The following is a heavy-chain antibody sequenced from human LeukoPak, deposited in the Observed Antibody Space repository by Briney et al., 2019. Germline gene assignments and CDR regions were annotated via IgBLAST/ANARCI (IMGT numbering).Heavy chain of an antibody. CDR2: MNPNSGNT. CDR3: ARGRDTGRQYYFDY. Sequence: GASVKVSCKASGYTSTSYDINWVRQATGQGLEWMGWMNPNSGNTGYAQKFQGRVTMTRNTSISTAYMELSSLRSEDTAVYYCARGRDTGRQYYFDYWGQGTLVTVAS. J-gene: IGHJ4*02. V-gene: IGHV1-8*01. D-gene: IGHD5-18*01. CDR1: GYTSTSYD.